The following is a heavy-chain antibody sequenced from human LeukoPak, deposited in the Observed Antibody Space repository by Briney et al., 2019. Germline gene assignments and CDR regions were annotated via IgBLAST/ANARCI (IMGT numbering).Heavy chain of an antibody. V-gene: IGHV1-69*05. CDR1: GGTFSSYA. Sequence: SVKVSCKASGGTFSSYAVSWVRQAPGQGLEWMGRIIPIFGTANYAQKFQGRVTITTDESTSTAYMELSSLRSEDTAVYYCARDLLGATSTDYWGQGTLVTVSS. J-gene: IGHJ4*02. CDR2: IIPIFGTA. CDR3: ARDLLGATSTDY. D-gene: IGHD1-26*01.